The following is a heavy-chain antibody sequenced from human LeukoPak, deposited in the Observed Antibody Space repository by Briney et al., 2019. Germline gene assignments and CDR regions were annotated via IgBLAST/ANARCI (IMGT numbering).Heavy chain of an antibody. D-gene: IGHD5-18*01. V-gene: IGHV3-9*01. CDR2: ISWNSGSI. J-gene: IGHJ4*02. Sequence: PGRSLRLSCAASGFTFDDYAMHWVRQAPGKGLEWVSGISWNSGSIMYADSVKGRFTISRDNAKNSLYLQMNSLRDEDTAVYYCARDRGYSDGFWGQGTLVTVSS. CDR3: ARDRGYSDGF. CDR1: GFTFDDYA.